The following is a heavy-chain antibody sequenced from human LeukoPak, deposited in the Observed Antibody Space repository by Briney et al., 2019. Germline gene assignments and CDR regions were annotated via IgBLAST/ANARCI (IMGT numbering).Heavy chain of an antibody. V-gene: IGHV4-4*07. CDR3: ARVPPYYNDLHDALYL. CDR1: GVSMNYYF. J-gene: IGHJ3*01. CDR2: FHSSGTT. D-gene: IGHD3-22*01. Sequence: SETLSLTCTVSGVSMNYYFWNWIRQPAGEGLQWIGRFHSSGTTNYNPSLKSRVTMSIDMSKNQFSLRLTSVTAADTAVYYCARVPPYYNDLHDALYLWGQGTVVTVSS.